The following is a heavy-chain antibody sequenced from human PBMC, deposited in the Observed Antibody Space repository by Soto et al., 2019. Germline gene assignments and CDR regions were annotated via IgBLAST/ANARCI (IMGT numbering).Heavy chain of an antibody. D-gene: IGHD3-16*02. CDR2: INHSGST. Sequence: QVQLQQWGAGLLKPSETLSLTCAVYGGSFSGYYWSWIRQPPGKGLEWMGEINHSGSTNYNPSLTSRVTISVDTSKNQFSLKLSSVTAADTAVYYCARCPYDYIWGSYRSPISFDYWGQGTLVTVSS. CDR3: ARCPYDYIWGSYRSPISFDY. J-gene: IGHJ4*02. CDR1: GGSFSGYY. V-gene: IGHV4-34*01.